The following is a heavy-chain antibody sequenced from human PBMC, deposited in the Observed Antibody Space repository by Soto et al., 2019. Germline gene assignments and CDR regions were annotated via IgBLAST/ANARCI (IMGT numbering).Heavy chain of an antibody. D-gene: IGHD3-10*01. V-gene: IGHV1-69*01. CDR2: IIPIFGTA. Sequence: QVQLVQSGAEVKKPGSSVKVSCKASGGTFSSYAISWVRQAPGQGLEWMGGIIPIFGTANYAQKFQGRVTIPADDSTGTAYMERSSLRAEDTAGYYCAREWGPDYYGSGSYYYYYGMDVWGQGTTVTVSS. J-gene: IGHJ6*02. CDR1: GGTFSSYA. CDR3: AREWGPDYYGSGSYYYYYGMDV.